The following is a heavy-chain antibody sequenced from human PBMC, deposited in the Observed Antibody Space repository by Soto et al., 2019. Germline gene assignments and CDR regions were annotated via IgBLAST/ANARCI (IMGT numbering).Heavy chain of an antibody. CDR1: GYTSTSYY. V-gene: IGHV1-46*01. D-gene: IGHD2-15*01. CDR3: ARSSVNCSGGSCRPYDAFDI. J-gene: IGHJ3*02. Sequence: ASVKVSCKASGYTSTSYYMHWVRQAPGQGLEWMGIINPSGGSTSYAQKFQGRVTMTRDTSTSTVYMELSSLRSEDTAVYYCARSSVNCSGGSCRPYDAFDIWGQGTMVTVSS. CDR2: INPSGGST.